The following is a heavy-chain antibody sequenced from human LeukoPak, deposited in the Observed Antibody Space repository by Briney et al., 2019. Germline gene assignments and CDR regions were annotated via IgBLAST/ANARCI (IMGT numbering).Heavy chain of an antibody. J-gene: IGHJ5*02. Sequence: SVKVSCKASVGTFSSYAISWVRQAPGQGLEGLGGIIPIFGTANYAQKFQGRVTITADESTSTAYMELSSLRSEDTAVYYCARDRRVGATHNWFDPWGQGTLVTVSS. CDR1: VGTFSSYA. CDR3: ARDRRVGATHNWFDP. V-gene: IGHV1-69*13. D-gene: IGHD1-26*01. CDR2: IIPIFGTA.